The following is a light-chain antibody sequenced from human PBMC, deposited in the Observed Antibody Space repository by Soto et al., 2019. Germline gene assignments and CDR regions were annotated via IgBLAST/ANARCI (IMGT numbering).Light chain of an antibody. V-gene: IGKV1-6*01. CDR1: QGIGSA. CDR2: GAS. J-gene: IGKJ1*01. CDR3: LQDINYPWT. Sequence: AIQMTQSPSSLSASVGDRVTISCRASQGIGSALGWYQQKPGKRPKVLIYGASNLQSGVPPRFSGSGSGTDFTLAISSLQPEDSATYYCLQDINYPWTFGQGTKVDIK.